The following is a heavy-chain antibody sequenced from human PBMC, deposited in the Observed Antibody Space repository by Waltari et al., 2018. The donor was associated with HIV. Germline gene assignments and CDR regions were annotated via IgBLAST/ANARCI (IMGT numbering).Heavy chain of an antibody. CDR2: TGGAGDDA. D-gene: IGHD2-21*01. J-gene: IGHJ3*02. V-gene: IGHV3-23*04. CDR1: GFLFGDYA. Sequence: DVQWVESGGVLVLLGCSLRLSWDDLGFLFGDYALGWGRQAPGKGLEWVSSTGGAGDDAYYEDSVKGRFTIYRDHSKKTLHLQMNSLRAEDTAVYYCAKDHFARNSLWDAFDIWGQGTMVTVSS. CDR3: AKDHFARNSLWDAFDI.